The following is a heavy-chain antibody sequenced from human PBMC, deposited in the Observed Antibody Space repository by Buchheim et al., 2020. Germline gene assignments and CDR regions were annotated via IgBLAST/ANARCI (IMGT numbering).Heavy chain of an antibody. CDR2: IKPDGSDK. J-gene: IGHJ4*02. D-gene: IGHD1-26*01. CDR1: GFTFSDYW. CDR3: ARDNSGVY. Sequence: EVQLVESGGGLVQPGGSLRLSCAASGFTFSDYWLSWFRQAPGTGLEWVANIKPDGSDKYYVDSVKGRFTISRASAKTSLYLQMNSLRVEDTAVYYCARDNSGVYWGRGTL. V-gene: IGHV3-7*01.